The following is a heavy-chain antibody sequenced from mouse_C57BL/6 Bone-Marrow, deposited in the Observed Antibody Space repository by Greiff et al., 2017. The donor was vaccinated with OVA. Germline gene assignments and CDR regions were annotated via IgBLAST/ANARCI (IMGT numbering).Heavy chain of an antibody. CDR3: ARGWNAMDY. Sequence: VQLQQSGPGLVKPSQSLSLTCSVTGYSITSGYYWNWIRQFPGNKLEWMGYISYDGSNNYNPSLKNRISITRDTSKNQFFLKLNSVTTEDTATYYCARGWNAMDYWGQGTSVTVSS. J-gene: IGHJ4*01. D-gene: IGHD3-3*01. V-gene: IGHV3-6*01. CDR1: GYSITSGYY. CDR2: ISYDGSN.